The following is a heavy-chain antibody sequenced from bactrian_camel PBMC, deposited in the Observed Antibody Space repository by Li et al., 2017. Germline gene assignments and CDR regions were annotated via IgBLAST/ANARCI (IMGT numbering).Heavy chain of an antibody. Sequence: HVQLVESGGGSVQAGGSLRLSCAASGYFYTSICMGWFRQAPGKEREGLAAILSGAKSTVYAASVKGRFTISQDNTKKMVYLQMNSLSPEDTAIYYCAASTREAVWGLSSTAFDYWGRGTQVTVS. CDR3: AASTREAVWGLSSTAFDY. J-gene: IGHJ6*01. CDR1: GYFYTSIC. CDR2: ILSGAKST. D-gene: IGHD4*01. V-gene: IGHV3S53*01.